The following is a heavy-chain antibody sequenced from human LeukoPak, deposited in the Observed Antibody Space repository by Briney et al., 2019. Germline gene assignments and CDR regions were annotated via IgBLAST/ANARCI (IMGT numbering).Heavy chain of an antibody. Sequence: AGGSLRLSCAASGFNFSNYWMHWVRQAPGKGLVWVSRINTDGSSTHYADSVKGRFTISRDNAKNTLYLQINSLRAEDTAVYYCASAVTTEGYYYYDMDVWGQGTMVIVSS. V-gene: IGHV3-74*01. CDR1: GFNFSNYW. J-gene: IGHJ6*02. CDR2: INTDGSST. CDR3: ASAVTTEGYYYYDMDV. D-gene: IGHD4-17*01.